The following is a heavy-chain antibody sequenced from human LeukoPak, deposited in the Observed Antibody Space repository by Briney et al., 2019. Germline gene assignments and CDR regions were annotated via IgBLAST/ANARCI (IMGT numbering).Heavy chain of an antibody. CDR2: IGYSGSPI. CDR1: GDSFISHT. V-gene: IGHV3-48*01. CDR3: AREYDSRARFDS. J-gene: IGHJ4*02. Sequence: GGSLRLSCAASGDSFISHTMTWVRQAPGKGLEWISYIGYSGSPIYYADSVKGRFGISRDDAKTSLYLHMNSLRAEATAFYYCAREYDSRARFDSWGQGILVTVSS. D-gene: IGHD4-11*01.